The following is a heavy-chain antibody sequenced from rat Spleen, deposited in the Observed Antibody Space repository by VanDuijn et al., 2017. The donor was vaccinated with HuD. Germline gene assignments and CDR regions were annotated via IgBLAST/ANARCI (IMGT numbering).Heavy chain of an antibody. CDR2: ISPSGGST. D-gene: IGHD1-3*01. V-gene: IGHV5-19*01. CDR1: GFTFSNYG. CDR3: TREARATMGVMDA. J-gene: IGHJ4*01. Sequence: EVQLVESGGGLVQPGRSLKLSCVASGFTFSNYGMYWIRQAPTKGLEWVASISPSGGSTYYPDSVKGRFTISRDNAKSTLYLQMNSLRSEDTATYYCTREARATMGVMDAWGQGASVTVSS.